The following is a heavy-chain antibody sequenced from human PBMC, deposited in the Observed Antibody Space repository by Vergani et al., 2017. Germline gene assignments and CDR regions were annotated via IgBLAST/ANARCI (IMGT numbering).Heavy chain of an antibody. V-gene: IGHV1-69-2*01. Sequence: EVQLVQSGAEVKKPGATMKISCKVSGYTFTDHYMHWVKQATGKGLEWMGLVDPDDGETIYAEKCKGRVTIAAETSTDTAHLELSSLRSEDTAVYYCATPQTVTTGGMEVWGQGTTVIVSS. J-gene: IGHJ6*02. CDR3: ATPQTVTTGGMEV. CDR1: GYTFTDHY. CDR2: VDPDDGET. D-gene: IGHD4-17*01.